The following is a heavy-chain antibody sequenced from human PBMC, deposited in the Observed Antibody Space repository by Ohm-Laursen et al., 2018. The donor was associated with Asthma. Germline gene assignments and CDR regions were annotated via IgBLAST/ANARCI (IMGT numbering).Heavy chain of an antibody. V-gene: IGHV3-9*01. D-gene: IGHD3-10*01. J-gene: IGHJ3*02. CDR1: GFTFEEYA. CDR2: ISCRSGSI. Sequence: SLRLSCTASGFTFEEYAMHWVRQAPGKGLEWVSVISCRSGSIDYADSVKGRFTISRDNAKNSLYLQMNSLRAEDTALYYCAKPKYGSGSYYPDAFDIWGQGTMVTVSS. CDR3: AKPKYGSGSYYPDAFDI.